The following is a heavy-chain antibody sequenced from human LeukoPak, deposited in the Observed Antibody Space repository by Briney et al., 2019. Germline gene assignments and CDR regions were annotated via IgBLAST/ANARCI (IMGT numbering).Heavy chain of an antibody. CDR3: VGDYGGIGIDY. CDR2: INQGGSET. CDR1: GFTFSSHW. V-gene: IGHV3-7*01. J-gene: IGHJ4*02. D-gene: IGHD4-23*01. Sequence: GGSLRLSCAASGFTFSSHWMSWVRQAPGKGLEWVANINQGGSETYYVDSVKGRFTISRDNAKNSLYLQMNSLTAEDTAVFYCVGDYGGIGIDYWGQGTLVTVSS.